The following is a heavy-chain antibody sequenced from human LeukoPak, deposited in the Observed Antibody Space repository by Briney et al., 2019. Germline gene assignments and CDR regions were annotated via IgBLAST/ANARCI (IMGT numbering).Heavy chain of an antibody. Sequence: SETLSLTCTVSGGSISSYYWSWIRQPAGKGLEWIGRIYTSGSTNYNPSLKSRVTMSVDTSKNQFSLKLSSVTAADTAVYYCARRGVYGSGSYYRRYYFDYWGQGTLVTVSS. CDR3: ARRGVYGSGSYYRRYYFDY. CDR1: GGSISSYY. V-gene: IGHV4-4*07. J-gene: IGHJ4*02. D-gene: IGHD3-10*01. CDR2: IYTSGST.